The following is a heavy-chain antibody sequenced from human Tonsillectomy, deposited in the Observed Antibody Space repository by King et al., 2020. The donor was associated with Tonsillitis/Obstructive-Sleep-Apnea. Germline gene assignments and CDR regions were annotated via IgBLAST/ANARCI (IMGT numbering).Heavy chain of an antibody. V-gene: IGHV5-51*03. D-gene: IGHD2-21*01. Sequence: VQLVQSGAEVKKPGESLKISCKASGYRFTGYWIDWVRQMPGKGLEWMGIIYPGDSDTRYSPSFQGQVTISADKSTSTAYLQWTSLTASDTAMYYCARRGYFGGDTCNHWFDPWGQGTLVTVSS. CDR1: GYRFTGYW. CDR3: ARRGYFGGDTCNHWFDP. J-gene: IGHJ5*02. CDR2: IYPGDSDT.